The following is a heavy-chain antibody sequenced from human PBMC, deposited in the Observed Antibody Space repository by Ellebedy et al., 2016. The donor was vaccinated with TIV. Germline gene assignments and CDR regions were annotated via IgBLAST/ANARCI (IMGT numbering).Heavy chain of an antibody. D-gene: IGHD4/OR15-4a*01. Sequence: SETLSLTXTVSGGSISSGSHHWGWIRQSPGKGLEWIGSIYFTGSTHYNPSLKSRVTMSVDTSKNQFSLKVTSVTAADTAVYYCTRVKLGDRADYRLDYWGQGTQVTVSS. CDR3: TRVKLGDRADYRLDY. CDR1: GGSISSGSHH. CDR2: IYFTGST. J-gene: IGHJ4*02. V-gene: IGHV4-39*07.